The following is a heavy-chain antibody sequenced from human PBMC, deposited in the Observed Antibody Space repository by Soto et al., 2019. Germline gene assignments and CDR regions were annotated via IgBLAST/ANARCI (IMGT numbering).Heavy chain of an antibody. Sequence: PSETLSLTCTVSGGSISSYYWSWIRQPPGKGLEWIGYIYYSGSTNYNPSLKSRVTISVDTSKNQFSLKLSSVTAADTAVYYCARDHMGDYIDVWGQGTTVTVS. V-gene: IGHV4-59*01. CDR3: ARDHMGDYIDV. J-gene: IGHJ6*03. CDR2: IYYSGST. CDR1: GGSISSYY.